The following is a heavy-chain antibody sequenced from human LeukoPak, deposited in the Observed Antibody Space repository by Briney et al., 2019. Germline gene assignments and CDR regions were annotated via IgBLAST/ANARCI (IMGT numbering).Heavy chain of an antibody. CDR1: GYTFTSYD. Sequence: GASVKVSCKASGYTFTSYDINWVRQATGQGLEWMGWMNPNSGNTGYAQKFQGRVTMTRNTSISTAYMELSSLRSEDTAVYYGARGRGNNQSKYRKLRRYYFDYWGQGTLVTVSS. V-gene: IGHV1-8*01. CDR2: MNPNSGNT. J-gene: IGHJ4*02. CDR3: ARGRGNNQSKYRKLRRYYFDY. D-gene: IGHD2/OR15-2a*01.